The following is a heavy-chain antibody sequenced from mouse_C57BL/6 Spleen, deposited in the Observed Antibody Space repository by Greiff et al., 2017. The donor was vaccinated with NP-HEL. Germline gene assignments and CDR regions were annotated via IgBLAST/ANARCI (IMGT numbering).Heavy chain of an antibody. Sequence: EVHLVESGGGLVQPGGSLKLSCAASGFTFSDYYMYWVRQTPEKRLEWVAYISNGGGSTYYPDTVKGRFTISRDNAKNTLYLQMSRLKSEDTAMYYCARQRGYGSSYDYFDYWGQGTTLTVSS. CDR3: ARQRGYGSSYDYFDY. J-gene: IGHJ2*01. D-gene: IGHD1-1*01. V-gene: IGHV5-12*01. CDR2: ISNGGGST. CDR1: GFTFSDYY.